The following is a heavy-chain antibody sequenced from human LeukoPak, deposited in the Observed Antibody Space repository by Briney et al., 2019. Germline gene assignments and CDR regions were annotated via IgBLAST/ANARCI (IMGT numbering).Heavy chain of an antibody. V-gene: IGHV3-21*01. J-gene: IGHJ4*02. CDR1: GFTFSSYS. CDR2: ISSSSSYI. D-gene: IGHD4-17*01. Sequence: GGSLRLSCAASGFTFSSYSMNWVRQAPGKGLEWVSSISSSSSYIYYADSVKGRFTISRDNAKNSLYLQTNSLRAEDTAVYYCARVGGYGDFGYWGQGTLVTVSS. CDR3: ARVGGYGDFGY.